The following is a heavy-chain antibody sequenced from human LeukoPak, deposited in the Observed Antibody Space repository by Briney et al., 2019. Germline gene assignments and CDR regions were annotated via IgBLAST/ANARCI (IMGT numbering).Heavy chain of an antibody. D-gene: IGHD2-2*01. CDR2: IIPIFGTA. CDR3: ARVGSITNYFDY. Sequence: SVKVSCKASAGTFSSYAISWVRQAPGQGLEWMGGIIPIFGTANYAQKFQGRVTITADESTSTAYMELSSLRSEDTAVYYCARVGSITNYFDYWRQGTLVTVSS. CDR1: AGTFSSYA. J-gene: IGHJ4*02. V-gene: IGHV1-69*01.